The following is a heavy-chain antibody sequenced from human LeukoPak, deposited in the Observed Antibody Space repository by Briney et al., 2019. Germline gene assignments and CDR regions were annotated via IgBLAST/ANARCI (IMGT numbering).Heavy chain of an antibody. Sequence: SGGSLRLSCAASGFTFSSYVMSWVRQAPGKGLEWVSAISGSGGSTYYADSVKGRFTISRDNSKNTLYLQVNSLRAGDAAVYYCAKGNNDYSNYYFDYWGQGTLVTVSS. V-gene: IGHV3-23*01. CDR1: GFTFSSYV. CDR3: AKGNNDYSNYYFDY. D-gene: IGHD4-11*01. CDR2: ISGSGGST. J-gene: IGHJ4*02.